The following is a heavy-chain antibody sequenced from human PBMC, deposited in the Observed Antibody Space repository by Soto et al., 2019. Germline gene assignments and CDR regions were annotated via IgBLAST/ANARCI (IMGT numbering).Heavy chain of an antibody. V-gene: IGHV3-30*18. CDR1: GFTFRFYD. CDR3: AKDAYTPIRTTAHDSGGLDH. J-gene: IGHJ4*02. CDR2: ISRDGNNK. D-gene: IGHD4-4*01. Sequence: PGGSLRLSCASSGFTFRFYDMHWVRQAPSKGLEWVAIISRDGNNKDYGDSVKGRFTISRDNSKNTLYLQMNSLRGEDTAVYYCAKDAYTPIRTTAHDSGGLDHWGRGTLVTVSS.